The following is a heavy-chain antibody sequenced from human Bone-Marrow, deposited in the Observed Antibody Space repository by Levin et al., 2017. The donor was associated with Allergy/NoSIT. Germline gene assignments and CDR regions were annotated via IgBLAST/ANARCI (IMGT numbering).Heavy chain of an antibody. CDR3: ATELFSSGYYPQFES. J-gene: IGHJ4*02. CDR2: MLYDDRGP. V-gene: IGHV3-30*03. CDR1: GSSLSSYG. Sequence: GESLKISCEVSGSSLSSYGIHWVRQTPGKGLEWVAVMLYDDRGPHYREAVKGRFIMSRDNSKNTLYLQMNSLTVEDTALYYCATELFSSGYYPQFESWGQGVLVTVSS. D-gene: IGHD3-3*01.